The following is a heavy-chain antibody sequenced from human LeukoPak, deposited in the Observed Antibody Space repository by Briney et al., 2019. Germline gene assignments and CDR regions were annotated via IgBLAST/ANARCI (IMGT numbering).Heavy chain of an antibody. D-gene: IGHD3-22*01. V-gene: IGHV3-23*01. CDR1: GFTFSSYA. J-gene: IGHJ4*02. CDR3: AKVRYDSSGYSDY. CDR2: ISGSGGST. Sequence: GGSLRLSCAASGFTFSSYAMSWVRQAPGKGLEWVSAISGSGGSTYYADSVKGRFTISRDKSKNTLYLQMNSLRAEDTAVYYCAKVRYDSSGYSDYWGQGTLVTVSS.